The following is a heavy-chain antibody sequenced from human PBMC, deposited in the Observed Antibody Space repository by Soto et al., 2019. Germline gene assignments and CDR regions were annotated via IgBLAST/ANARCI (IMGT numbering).Heavy chain of an antibody. Sequence: QVQLVESGGGVVQPGRSLRLSCAASGFTFSNYALHWVRQAPGKGLEWVAAISPDGRNKYYADSVKGRFTISRDNSKNTLFLQMNSLRPEDTAVYYCARGDGYNYFDYWGQGTLVTVSS. J-gene: IGHJ4*02. V-gene: IGHV3-30*04. D-gene: IGHD5-12*01. CDR2: ISPDGRNK. CDR1: GFTFSNYA. CDR3: ARGDGYNYFDY.